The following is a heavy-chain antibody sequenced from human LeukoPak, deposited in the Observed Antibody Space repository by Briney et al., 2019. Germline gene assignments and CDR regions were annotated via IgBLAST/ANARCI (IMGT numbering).Heavy chain of an antibody. CDR3: ARDGDGDSPFDY. V-gene: IGHV3-53*01. D-gene: IGHD3-10*01. Sequence: GGSLRLSCAASGFTVRHKYMSWVRQAPGKGLEWVSVIYSGGSTYYADSVKGRFTISRDNSKNTLYLQMNSLRAEDTAVYYCARDGDGDSPFDYWGQGTLVTVSS. CDR1: GFTVRHKY. CDR2: IYSGGST. J-gene: IGHJ4*02.